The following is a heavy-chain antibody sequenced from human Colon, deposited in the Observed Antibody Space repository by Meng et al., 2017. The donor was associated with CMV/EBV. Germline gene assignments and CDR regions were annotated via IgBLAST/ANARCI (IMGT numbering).Heavy chain of an antibody. CDR2: NYDSGST. Sequence: SETLSLTCNVYGGSISNYYWSWIRQAPGKGLEWIGYNYDSGSTNYNPSLKSRVTISVDRSKNQFSLRLRSVTAADTAVYYCPKSSRFSHYYGMDVWGQGTTVTVSS. D-gene: IGHD3-3*01. CDR3: PKSSRFSHYYGMDV. V-gene: IGHV4-59*01. CDR1: GGSISNYY. J-gene: IGHJ6*02.